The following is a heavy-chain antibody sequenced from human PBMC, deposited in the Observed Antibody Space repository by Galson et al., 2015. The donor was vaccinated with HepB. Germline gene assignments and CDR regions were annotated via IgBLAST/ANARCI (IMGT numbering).Heavy chain of an antibody. D-gene: IGHD3-22*01. CDR1: GYTFTGYY. Sequence: SVKVPCKASGYTFTGYYMHWVRQAPGQGLEWMGWINPNSGGTNYAQKFQGWVTMTRDTSISTAYMELSRLRSDDTAVYYCARERYDSSGRDAFDIWGQVTMVTVSS. CDR3: ARERYDSSGRDAFDI. J-gene: IGHJ3*02. CDR2: INPNSGGT. V-gene: IGHV1-2*04.